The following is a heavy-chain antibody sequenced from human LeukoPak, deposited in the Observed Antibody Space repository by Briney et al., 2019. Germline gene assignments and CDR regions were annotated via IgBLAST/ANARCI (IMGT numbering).Heavy chain of an antibody. CDR3: AREQRGYCGYANLAFDY. CDR2: IIPILGIA. J-gene: IGHJ4*02. D-gene: IGHD5-12*01. V-gene: IGHV1-69*04. Sequence: ASVKVSCKASGGTFSSYAISWVRQAPGQGLEWMGRIIPILGIANYAQKFQGKVTITADKSTSTAYMELSSLRSEDTAVYYCAREQRGYCGYANLAFDYWGQGTLVTVSS. CDR1: GGTFSSYA.